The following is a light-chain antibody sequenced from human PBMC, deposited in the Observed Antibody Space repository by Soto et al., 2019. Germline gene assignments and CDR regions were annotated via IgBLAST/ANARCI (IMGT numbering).Light chain of an antibody. CDR2: DVT. Sequence: QSALTQPAYVSGSPGQSITISCTGTSSDVGAYDFVSWYQHSPGKAPKLVTFDVTHRPPGISDRFSGSKSANTASLTISGLQAEDEAFYYCSSYTTRSTLVFGGGTKLTVL. CDR3: SSYTTRSTLV. V-gene: IGLV2-14*01. CDR1: SSDVGAYDF. J-gene: IGLJ2*01.